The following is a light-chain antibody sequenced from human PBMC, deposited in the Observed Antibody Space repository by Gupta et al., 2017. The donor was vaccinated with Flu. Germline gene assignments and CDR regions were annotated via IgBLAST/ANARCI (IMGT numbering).Light chain of an antibody. Sequence: DIVLTQSPGTLSVSQGASATLSCRASQSVTSSYLAWYQKQPGQAPRLLIYGASSRATGIPDMVRGRGSGTDFTTTSSRVETEDLAGYDGQNQGRPKRTCCKGPKVEI. CDR2: GAS. J-gene: IGKJ1*01. CDR3: QNQGRPKRT. V-gene: IGKV3-20*01. CDR1: QSVTSSY.